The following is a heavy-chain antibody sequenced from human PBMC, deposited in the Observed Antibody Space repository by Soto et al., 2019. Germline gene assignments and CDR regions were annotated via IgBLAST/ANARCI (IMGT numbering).Heavy chain of an antibody. CDR1: GYTFTNYG. Sequence: QVQLVQSGAEVKKPGASVKVSCKASGYTFTNYGFSWVRQAPGQGLEWMGWISGYNGNTKYVEKFQVRVTMTADTSTSTAHMELRSLRSDDTAVYYCAREGPAPYYYYGMDVWGQGTAVTLSS. V-gene: IGHV1-18*01. J-gene: IGHJ6*02. CDR3: AREGPAPYYYYGMDV. CDR2: ISGYNGNT.